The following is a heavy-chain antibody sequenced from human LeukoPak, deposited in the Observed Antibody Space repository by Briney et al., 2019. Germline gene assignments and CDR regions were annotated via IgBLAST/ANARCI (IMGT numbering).Heavy chain of an antibody. V-gene: IGHV3-11*01. CDR1: GFTFSDYY. Sequence: GGSLRLSCAASGFTFSDYYMSWIRQAPGKGVEWVSYISSSGSTIYYADSVKGRFTISRDNAKNSLYLQMNSLRAEDTAVDYCARGNRYNWNDVGYYFDYWGQGTLVTVSS. CDR2: ISSSGSTI. D-gene: IGHD1-20*01. J-gene: IGHJ4*02. CDR3: ARGNRYNWNDVGYYFDY.